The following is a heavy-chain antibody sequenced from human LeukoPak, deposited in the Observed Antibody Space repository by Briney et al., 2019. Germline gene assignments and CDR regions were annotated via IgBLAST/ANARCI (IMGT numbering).Heavy chain of an antibody. V-gene: IGHV3-30-3*01. J-gene: IGHJ3*02. CDR1: GFTFSSYA. Sequence: GRSLRLSCAASGFTFSSYAMHWVRQAPGKGLEWVAVISYDGSNKYYADSVKGRFTISRDNSKNMVYLQMNSLRAEDTAVYYCARYYYDSSGYFMETFDIWGQGTMVTVSS. D-gene: IGHD3-22*01. CDR3: ARYYYDSSGYFMETFDI. CDR2: ISYDGSNK.